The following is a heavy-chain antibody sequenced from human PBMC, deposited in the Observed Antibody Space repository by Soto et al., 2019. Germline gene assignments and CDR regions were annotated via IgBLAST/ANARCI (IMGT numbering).Heavy chain of an antibody. Sequence: SVKVFCQASGGTFGSDAITWVRQAPGQGLEWVGRIIPIFGTTNYAQNLQGRVTISADKSTLTSYMELHSLTSDDTALYYCARDRTDSGYYTNWLDPWGQGTQVTVSS. CDR1: GGTFGSDA. CDR3: ARDRTDSGYYTNWLDP. J-gene: IGHJ5*02. V-gene: IGHV1-69*06. D-gene: IGHD3-22*01. CDR2: IIPIFGTT.